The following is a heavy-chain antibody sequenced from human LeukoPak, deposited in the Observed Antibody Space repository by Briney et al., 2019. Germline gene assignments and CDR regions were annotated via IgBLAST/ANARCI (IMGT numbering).Heavy chain of an antibody. J-gene: IGHJ5*02. Sequence: GGSLKLSCATSGFTFSGSAIHWVRQSSGKGLEWVGHIDKKDNFYATTSAASVTGRFTISRDDSKNTAYLQMNSLKTEDTALYYCTRDSGTYNWLDPWGQGTLVTVSS. D-gene: IGHD1-26*01. CDR3: TRDSGTYNWLDP. CDR1: GFTFSGSA. CDR2: IDKKDNFYAT. V-gene: IGHV3-73*01.